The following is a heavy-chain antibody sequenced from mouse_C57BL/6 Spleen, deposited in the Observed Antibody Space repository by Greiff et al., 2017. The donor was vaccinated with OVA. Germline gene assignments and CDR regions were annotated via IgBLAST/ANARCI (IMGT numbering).Heavy chain of an antibody. CDR3: AREDYGSSYRAMDY. Sequence: QVQLQQPGAELVKPGASVKMSCKASGYTFTSYWITWVKQRPGQGLEWIGDIYPGSGNTNYNEKFKSKATLTVDTSSSTAYMQLSSLTSEDSAVYDCAREDYGSSYRAMDYWGQGTSVTVSS. D-gene: IGHD1-1*01. CDR1: GYTFTSYW. J-gene: IGHJ4*01. V-gene: IGHV1-55*01. CDR2: IYPGSGNT.